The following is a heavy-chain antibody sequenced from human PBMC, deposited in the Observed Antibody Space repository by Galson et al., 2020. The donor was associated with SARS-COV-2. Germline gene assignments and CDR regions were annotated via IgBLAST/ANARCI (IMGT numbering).Heavy chain of an antibody. V-gene: IGHV3-23*01. Sequence: TGGSLRLSCAGSGFTFSSYGMSWVRQAPGKGLEWVSGISGSGGFTHYADSVKGRFTISRDNSMDTLYLQMNNLRADDTAVYYCAKSPQDGYCSHGICYADFWDQGNLVAVSS. CDR3: AKSPQDGYCSHGICYADF. CDR1: GFTFSSYG. CDR2: ISGSGGFT. J-gene: IGHJ4*02. D-gene: IGHD2-8*01.